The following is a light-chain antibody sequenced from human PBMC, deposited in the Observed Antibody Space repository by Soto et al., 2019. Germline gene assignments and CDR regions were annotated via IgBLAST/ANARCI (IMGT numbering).Light chain of an antibody. V-gene: IGKV1-39*01. Sequence: DIQMTQSPSSLSASVEDRVIITCRASQSISNHLNWYQQKPGKAPKLLIFAASSLQSGVPSRFSGSRSGPDFTLTISSLQPEDFAPYYRQQSYSSPPTFGQGTKV. CDR1: QSISNH. CDR3: QQSYSSPPT. CDR2: AAS. J-gene: IGKJ1*01.